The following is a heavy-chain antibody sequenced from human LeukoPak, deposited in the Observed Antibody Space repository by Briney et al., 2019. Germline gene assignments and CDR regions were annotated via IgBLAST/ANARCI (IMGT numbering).Heavy chain of an antibody. CDR1: GGSISSSSYY. CDR3: ARDGLDTSCLDY. CDR2: IYYSGST. Sequence: PSETLSLTCTVSGGSISSSSYYWGWSRQPPGKGLEWIGSIYYSGSTYYNPSLKSRVTISVDTSKNQFSLKLGSVTAADTAVYYCARDGLDTSCLDYWGQGTLVTVSS. V-gene: IGHV4-39*02. J-gene: IGHJ4*02. D-gene: IGHD2-2*01.